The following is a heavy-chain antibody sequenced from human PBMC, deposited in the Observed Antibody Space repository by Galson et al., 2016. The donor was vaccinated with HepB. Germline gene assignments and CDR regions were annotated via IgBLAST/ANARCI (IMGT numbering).Heavy chain of an antibody. CDR1: GFTFSSYA. CDR2: ISGSGGST. D-gene: IGHD6-6*01. J-gene: IGHJ6*02. CDR3: ARAREYTRTIGRMDV. V-gene: IGHV3-23*01. Sequence: SLRLSCAASGFTFSSYAMSWVRQAPGKGLEWDSAISGSGGSTYYADSVKGRFTISRDNSKNTLYLQMNSLRAEDTAVYYCARAREYTRTIGRMDVWGQGTAVTVSS.